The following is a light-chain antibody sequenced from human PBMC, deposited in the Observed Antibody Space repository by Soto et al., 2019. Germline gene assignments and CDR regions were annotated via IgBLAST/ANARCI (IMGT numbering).Light chain of an antibody. Sequence: EIVMTQSPATLSVSPGERATLSCRASQSVSSNLAWYQQKPGQAPRLLIYGSSTRATGIPARFSGSGSGTEFTLTISSLQSEDFAVYYCQQYSKWPLTFGGGTKVEI. CDR1: QSVSSN. J-gene: IGKJ4*01. CDR3: QQYSKWPLT. V-gene: IGKV3-15*01. CDR2: GSS.